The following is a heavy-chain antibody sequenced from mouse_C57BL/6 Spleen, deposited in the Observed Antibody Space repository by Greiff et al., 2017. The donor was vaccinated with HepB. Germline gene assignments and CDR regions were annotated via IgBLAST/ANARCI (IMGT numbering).Heavy chain of an antibody. CDR3: ARVTTVVATRYFDV. D-gene: IGHD1-1*01. V-gene: IGHV1-18*01. J-gene: IGHJ1*03. Sequence: EVQLVESGPELVKPGASVKIPCKASGYTFTDYNMDWVKQSHGKSLEWIGDINPNNGGTIYNQKFKGKATLTVDKSSSTAYMELRSLTSEDTAVYYCARVTTVVATRYFDVWGTGTTVTVSS. CDR2: INPNNGGT. CDR1: GYTFTDYN.